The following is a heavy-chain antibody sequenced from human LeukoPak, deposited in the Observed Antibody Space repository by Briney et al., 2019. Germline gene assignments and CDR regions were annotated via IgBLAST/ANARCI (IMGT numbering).Heavy chain of an antibody. V-gene: IGHV1-2*02. D-gene: IGHD3-10*01. J-gene: IGHJ5*02. CDR2: INPNSGGT. Sequence: GASVKVSCKASGYTFTGYYMHWVRQAPGQGLEWMGWINPNSGGTNYAQKFQGRVTMTRDTSISTAYMELSRLRSDDTAVYYCARAPPMVRGVISWFDPWGQGTLVTVSS. CDR3: ARAPPMVRGVISWFDP. CDR1: GYTFTGYY.